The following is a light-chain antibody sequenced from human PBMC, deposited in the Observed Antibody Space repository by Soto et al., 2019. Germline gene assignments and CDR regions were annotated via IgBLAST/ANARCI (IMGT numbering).Light chain of an antibody. V-gene: IGKV3-11*01. CDR3: QQRSNWPWT. CDR1: QSVSSN. CDR2: GAS. J-gene: IGKJ1*01. Sequence: EIVLTQSPATLSLSPVERATLSCRASQSVSSNLAWYQQKPGQAPRLLIYGASTRATGIPARFSGSGAGTEFTLTISSLEPEDFAVYYCQQRSNWPWTFGQGTKVDIK.